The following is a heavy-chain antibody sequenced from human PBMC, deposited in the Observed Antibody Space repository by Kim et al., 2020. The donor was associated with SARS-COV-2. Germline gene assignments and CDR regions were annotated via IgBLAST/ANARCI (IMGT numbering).Heavy chain of an antibody. V-gene: IGHV4-30-2*01. D-gene: IGHD5-12*01. J-gene: IGHJ2*01. CDR3: AREVDSHWYFDL. CDR1: GGSINSDGYS. Sequence: SDTLSLTCAVSGGSINSDGYSWSWIRQPPGKGLEWIGYIYHSGSTDYNPSLRSRVTMSVDRSKNQFSLKLTSVTAADTAVYYCAREVDSHWYFDLWGR. CDR2: IYHSGST.